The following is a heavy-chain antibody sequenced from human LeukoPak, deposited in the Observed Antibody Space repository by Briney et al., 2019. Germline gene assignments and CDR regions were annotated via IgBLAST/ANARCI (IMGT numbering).Heavy chain of an antibody. D-gene: IGHD3-10*01. Sequence: SVKVSCKASGGTFSSYAISWVRQAPGQGLEWMGGIIPIFGTANYAQKFQGRVTITADESTSTAYMELSSLRSEDTAVYYCARGGYYGSGSYHDAFDIWGQGTMVTVSS. J-gene: IGHJ3*02. V-gene: IGHV1-69*13. CDR3: ARGGYYGSGSYHDAFDI. CDR1: GGTFSSYA. CDR2: IIPIFGTA.